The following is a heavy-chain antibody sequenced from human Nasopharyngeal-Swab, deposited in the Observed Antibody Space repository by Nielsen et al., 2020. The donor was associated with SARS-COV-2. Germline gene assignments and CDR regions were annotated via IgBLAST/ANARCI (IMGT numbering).Heavy chain of an antibody. D-gene: IGHD4-17*01. Sequence: GESLKISCAAPGFRNNWVHWVRQAPGKGLVWVSRINSDGTSTAYADSVKGRFTISRDNAKNSLYLQMNTLRAEDTAVYYCVRDVIATVTTPPDYWGQGTLVTVSS. J-gene: IGHJ4*02. CDR3: VRDVIATVTTPPDY. CDR1: GFRNNW. CDR2: INSDGTST. V-gene: IGHV3-74*01.